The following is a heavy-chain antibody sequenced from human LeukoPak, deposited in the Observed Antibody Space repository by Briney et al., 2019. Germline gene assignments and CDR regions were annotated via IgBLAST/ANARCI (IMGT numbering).Heavy chain of an antibody. J-gene: IGHJ4*02. CDR3: ARDQSGSYLTPDY. CDR1: GGSISSYY. Sequence: SETLSLTCTVSGGSISSYYWSWIRQPPGKGLEWIGYIYYSGSTNYNPSLKSRVTISVDTSKNQFSLKLSSVTAADTAVYYCARDQSGSYLTPDYWGQGTLVTVSS. CDR2: IYYSGST. D-gene: IGHD1-26*01. V-gene: IGHV4-59*01.